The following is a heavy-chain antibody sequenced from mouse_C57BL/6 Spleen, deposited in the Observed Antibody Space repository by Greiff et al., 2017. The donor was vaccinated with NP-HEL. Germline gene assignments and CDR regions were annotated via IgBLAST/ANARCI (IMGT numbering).Heavy chain of an antibody. CDR3: ARHEDGYDYDSYAMDY. V-gene: IGHV1-62-2*01. J-gene: IGHJ4*01. Sequence: VQLQQSGAELVKPGASVKLSCKASGYTFTEYTIHWVKQRSGQGLEWIGWFYPGSGSIKYNEKFKDKATLTADKSSSTVYMELSRLTSEDSAGYFCARHEDGYDYDSYAMDYWGQGTSVTVSS. CDR1: GYTFTEYT. CDR2: FYPGSGSI. D-gene: IGHD2-4*01.